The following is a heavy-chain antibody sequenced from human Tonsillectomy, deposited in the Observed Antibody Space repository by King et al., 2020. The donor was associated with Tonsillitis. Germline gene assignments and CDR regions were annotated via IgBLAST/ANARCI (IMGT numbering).Heavy chain of an antibody. D-gene: IGHD6-13*01. V-gene: IGHV3-23*03. CDR2: ISSGGSNT. J-gene: IGHJ4*02. Sequence: VQLVESGGGLVQPGGSLRLSCAASGFTLSSYAMSWVRQGPGMGLEWVSVISSGGSNTYYADSVKGRFTISRDTSKNTLSLQMHRLRVDDTAVYYCAMGIAAADPLVEWGQGTLVTVSS. CDR3: AMGIAAADPLVE. CDR1: GFTLSSYA.